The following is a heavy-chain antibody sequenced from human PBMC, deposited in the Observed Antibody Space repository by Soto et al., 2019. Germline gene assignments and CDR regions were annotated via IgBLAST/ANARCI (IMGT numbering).Heavy chain of an antibody. CDR2: IIPIFGIA. J-gene: IGHJ6*02. D-gene: IGHD2-2*01. Sequence: QVQLVQSGAEVKKPGSSVKVSCKASGGTFSRYSITWVRQAPGHGLEWIGRIIPIFGIASYAQKFQGRVTINSDESTSTAHMELSSLRSDDTAVDYCDREDRDRETGLVPAAIDRTDVWGQGTTVTVS. CDR3: DREDRDRETGLVPAAIDRTDV. CDR1: GGTFSRYS. V-gene: IGHV1-69*08.